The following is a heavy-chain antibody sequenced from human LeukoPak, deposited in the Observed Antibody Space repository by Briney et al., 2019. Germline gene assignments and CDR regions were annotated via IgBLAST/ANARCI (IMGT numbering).Heavy chain of an antibody. CDR3: ARLDSGDHGNIPH. Sequence: SETLSLTCTVSGGSLSPYYWTWIRQPPGKGLEWIGYIYHTGTIRYNPSLNSRVIISVETSKNQFSLRLNSVTAADTAIYYCARLDSGDHGNIPHWGQGTLVTVSS. V-gene: IGHV4-59*08. CDR2: IYHTGTI. CDR1: GGSLSPYY. D-gene: IGHD1-26*01. J-gene: IGHJ1*01.